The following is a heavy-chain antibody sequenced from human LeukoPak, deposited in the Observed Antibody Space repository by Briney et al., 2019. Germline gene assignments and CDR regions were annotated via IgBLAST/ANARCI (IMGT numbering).Heavy chain of an antibody. CDR1: GYSISSGYY. CDR2: INHSGST. V-gene: IGHV4-38-2*02. Sequence: SETLSLTCTVSGYSISSGYYWGWIRQPPGKGLEWIGEINHSGSTNYNPSLKSRVTISVDTSKNQFSLKLSSVTAADTAVYYCARGPSIQLWSDPYYYYGMDVWGQGTTVTVSS. J-gene: IGHJ6*02. D-gene: IGHD5-18*01. CDR3: ARGPSIQLWSDPYYYYGMDV.